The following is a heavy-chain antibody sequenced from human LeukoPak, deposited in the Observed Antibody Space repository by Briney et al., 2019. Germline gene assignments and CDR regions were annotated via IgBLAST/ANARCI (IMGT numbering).Heavy chain of an antibody. CDR2: ISYDGSNE. Sequence: GGSLRLSCAASGFTCSSYVMHWVRQAPGKGLEWVAIISYDGSNEYYADSVKGRFTISRDNSKNTLYLQMNGLRAEDTAVYYCARDKVGGSMAGSNFDYWGQGTLVTVSS. V-gene: IGHV3-30*04. J-gene: IGHJ4*02. D-gene: IGHD6-19*01. CDR3: ARDKVGGSMAGSNFDY. CDR1: GFTCSSYV.